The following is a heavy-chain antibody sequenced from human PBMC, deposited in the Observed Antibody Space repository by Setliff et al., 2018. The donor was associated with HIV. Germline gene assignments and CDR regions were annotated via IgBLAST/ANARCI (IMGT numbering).Heavy chain of an antibody. CDR1: GYNLHNYG. J-gene: IGHJ4*02. Sequence: ASVKVSCKASGYNLHNYGITWVRQAPGQGLEWMGWINTHTGNTNSAQRFQGRVTMTTDTSTSTAYMELSSLRSEDTAVYYCARGGVYYYDSSGWSMDYWGQGTLVTVSS. CDR3: ARGGVYYYDSSGWSMDY. D-gene: IGHD3-22*01. V-gene: IGHV1-18*01. CDR2: INTHTGNT.